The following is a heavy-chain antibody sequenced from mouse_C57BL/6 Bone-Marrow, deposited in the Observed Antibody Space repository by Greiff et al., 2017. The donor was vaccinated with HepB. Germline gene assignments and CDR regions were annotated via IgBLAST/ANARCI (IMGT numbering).Heavy chain of an antibody. V-gene: IGHV1-31*01. CDR2: IYPYNGVS. J-gene: IGHJ1*03. CDR3: AKKNDYGSTGYFDV. Sequence: EVQGVESGPELVKPGASVKISCKASGYSFTGYYMHWVKQSHGNILDWIGYIYPYNGVSSYNQKFKGKATLTVDKSSSTAYIELRSLTSEDSAVYYCAKKNDYGSTGYFDVWGTGTTVTVSS. D-gene: IGHD1-1*01. CDR1: GYSFTGYY.